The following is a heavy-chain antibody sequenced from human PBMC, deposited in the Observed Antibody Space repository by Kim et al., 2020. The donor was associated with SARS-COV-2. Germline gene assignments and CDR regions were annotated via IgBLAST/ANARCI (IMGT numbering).Heavy chain of an antibody. Sequence: GGSLRLSCAASGFTFNAYWMSWVRQAPGKGLEWVANIKEDEIEKYYVDSVKGRFTISRDNAKNSLYLQMNSLRAEDTAVYYCARDRGAVVVNHFPYLYYWGRGTRVSVSS. CDR2: IKEDEIEK. CDR1: GFTFNAYW. CDR3: ARDRGAVVVNHFPYLYY. J-gene: IGHJ4*02. D-gene: IGHD6-19*01. V-gene: IGHV3-7*03.